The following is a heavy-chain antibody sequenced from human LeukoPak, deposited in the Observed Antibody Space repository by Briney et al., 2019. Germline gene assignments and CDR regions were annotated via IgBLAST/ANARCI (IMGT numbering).Heavy chain of an antibody. J-gene: IGHJ4*02. Sequence: PSETLSLTCTVSGGSISSYYWSWIRQPPGKGLEWIGYIYYSGSTNYNPSLKSRVTISVDTSKNQFSLKLSSVTAADTAVYYCARVSDYYDSSGYYLHYFDYWGQGTLVTVSS. CDR2: IYYSGST. CDR1: GGSISSYY. V-gene: IGHV4-59*01. D-gene: IGHD3-22*01. CDR3: ARVSDYYDSSGYYLHYFDY.